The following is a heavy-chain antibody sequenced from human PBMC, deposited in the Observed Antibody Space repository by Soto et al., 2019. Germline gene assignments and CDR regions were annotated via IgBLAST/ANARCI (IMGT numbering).Heavy chain of an antibody. J-gene: IGHJ5*02. Sequence: QVQLVQSGAEVKKPGSSVKVSCNASGGTFSSYAISWLRQAPGQGLEWMGGIIPIFGTANYAQKFQGRVTITADESTSTAYMELSSLRAEDTAEYYCARHSDYVPNNWFEPWGQGTLVTVSS. D-gene: IGHD4-4*01. V-gene: IGHV1-69*01. CDR3: ARHSDYVPNNWFEP. CDR2: IIPIFGTA. CDR1: GGTFSSYA.